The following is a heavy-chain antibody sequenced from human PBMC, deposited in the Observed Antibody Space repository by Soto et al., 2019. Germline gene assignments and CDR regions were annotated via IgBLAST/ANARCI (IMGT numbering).Heavy chain of an antibody. D-gene: IGHD5-18*01. CDR1: GRIFSSFP. Sequence: QVQVVQSGAEVKKPGSSVKISCKASGRIFSSFPTSWVRQVPGQGLEWMGGVISASGSVTYAPKFQGRVTMTAVNSAGIGYMALTSLTSEDTSIYYCARVGSRDAYNYVLDQWGPRTMVTVSS. J-gene: IGHJ1*01. V-gene: IGHV1-69*06. CDR3: ARVGSRDAYNYVLDQ. CDR2: VISASGSV.